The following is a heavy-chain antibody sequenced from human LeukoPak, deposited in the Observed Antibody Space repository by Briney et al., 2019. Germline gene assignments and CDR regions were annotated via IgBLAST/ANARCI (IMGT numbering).Heavy chain of an antibody. J-gene: IGHJ4*02. CDR2: IRQDGNEK. CDR3: ARDGVAPGLYFDY. V-gene: IGHV3-7*01. D-gene: IGHD2-8*01. CDR1: GFTVSSNY. Sequence: GGSLRLSCAASGFTVSSNYMSWVRQAPGKGLEWVASIRQDGNEKYYVDSVKGRFTISRDNTYYSLYLQMNTLRAEDTAVYYCARDGVAPGLYFDYWGQGNLVTVSP.